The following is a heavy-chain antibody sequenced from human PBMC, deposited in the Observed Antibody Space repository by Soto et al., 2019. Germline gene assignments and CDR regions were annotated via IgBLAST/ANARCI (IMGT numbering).Heavy chain of an antibody. CDR3: ARVRNYYDSSGCIDY. CDR2: INPNSGGT. V-gene: IGHV1-2*02. Sequence: GASVKVSCKASGYTFTGYYMHWVRQAPGQGLEWMGWINPNSGGTNYAQKFQGRVTMTRDTSISTAYMELSRLRSDDTAVYYCARVRNYYDSSGCIDYWGQGTLVTVSS. D-gene: IGHD3-22*01. CDR1: GYTFTGYY. J-gene: IGHJ4*02.